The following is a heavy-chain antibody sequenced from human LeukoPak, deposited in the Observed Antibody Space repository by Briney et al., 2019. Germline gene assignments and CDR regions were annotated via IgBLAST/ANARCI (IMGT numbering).Heavy chain of an antibody. CDR3: ARLRYSYNSPIDY. Sequence: PSETLSLTCTVSGGSISTTSYYWGWIRQPPGKGLEWFGSVYYTGSAYYNPSLKSRVSISVDTSKNQFSLNLISVTAADTAVYYCARLRYSYNSPIDYWGQGTLVTVSS. V-gene: IGHV4-39*01. D-gene: IGHD5-18*01. J-gene: IGHJ4*02. CDR1: GGSISTTSYY. CDR2: VYYTGSA.